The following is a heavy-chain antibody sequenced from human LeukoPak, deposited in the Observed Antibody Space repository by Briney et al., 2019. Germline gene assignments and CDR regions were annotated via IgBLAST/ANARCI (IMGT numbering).Heavy chain of an antibody. D-gene: IGHD3-10*01. J-gene: IGHJ4*02. CDR3: ARGHYGSGSTDY. CDR1: GGSISSYY. Sequence: SETLSLTCTVSGGSISSYYWSWIRQPPGKGLEWLGYIYYSGTTNYNPSLKSRVTISVDTSKNQFSLKLSSVTAADTAVYYCARGHYGSGSTDYWGQGTLVTVSS. V-gene: IGHV4-59*12. CDR2: IYYSGTT.